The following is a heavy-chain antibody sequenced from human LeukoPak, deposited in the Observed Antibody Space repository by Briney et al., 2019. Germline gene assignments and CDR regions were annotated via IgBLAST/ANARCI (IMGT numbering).Heavy chain of an antibody. Sequence: GSLRLSCAASGFTSSSYAMSWVRQAPGKGLEWVSAISGSGGSTYYADSVKGRFTISRDNSINTLYLQMSSLRAEDAAVYYCAKSGGLSGSGRLGMDVWGQGTTVTVSS. D-gene: IGHD3-10*01. CDR1: GFTSSSYA. V-gene: IGHV3-23*01. J-gene: IGHJ6*02. CDR3: AKSGGLSGSGRLGMDV. CDR2: ISGSGGST.